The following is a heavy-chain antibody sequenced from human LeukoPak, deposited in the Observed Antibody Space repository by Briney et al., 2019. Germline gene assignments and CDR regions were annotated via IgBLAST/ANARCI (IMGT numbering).Heavy chain of an antibody. V-gene: IGHV3-21*01. CDR3: AKGAAAPRGRFDP. J-gene: IGHJ5*02. CDR2: ISSSSTYI. D-gene: IGHD6-13*01. Sequence: GGSLRLSCAASGFTFSSYSMNWVRQAPGKGLEWVSSISSSSTYIHYADSVKGRFTISRDNAKKSLYLQMNSLRAEDTAVYYCAKGAAAPRGRFDPWGPGILVTVSS. CDR1: GFTFSSYS.